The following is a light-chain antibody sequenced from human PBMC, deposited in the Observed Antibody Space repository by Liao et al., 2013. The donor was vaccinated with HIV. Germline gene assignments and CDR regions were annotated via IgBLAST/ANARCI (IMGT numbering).Light chain of an antibody. CDR3: QAWDSSTYVV. CDR1: KLGDKY. Sequence: SYELTQPPSVSVSPGQTASITCSGDKLGDKYACWYQQKPGQSPVLVIYQDNQRPSGISERFSGTNSGNTATLTISGAQAVDEADYYCQAWDSSTYVVFGGGTKLTVL. CDR2: QDN. V-gene: IGLV3-1*01. J-gene: IGLJ2*01.